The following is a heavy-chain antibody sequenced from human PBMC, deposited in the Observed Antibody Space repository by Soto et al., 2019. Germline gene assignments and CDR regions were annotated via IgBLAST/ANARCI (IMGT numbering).Heavy chain of an antibody. D-gene: IGHD6-13*01. CDR2: IYSGGST. V-gene: IGHV3-66*01. CDR1: GFTVSSNY. Sequence: EVQLVESGGGLVQPGGSLRLSCAASGFTVSSNYMSWVRQALGKGLEWVSVIYSGGSTYYADSVNGRFTISRDNSKNTLYLQLNGLRAEDTAVYYCAREGSRSWYDYWGQGTLVTVSS. CDR3: AREGSRSWYDY. J-gene: IGHJ4*02.